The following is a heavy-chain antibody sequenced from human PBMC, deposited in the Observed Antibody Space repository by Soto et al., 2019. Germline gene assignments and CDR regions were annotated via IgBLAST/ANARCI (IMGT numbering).Heavy chain of an antibody. V-gene: IGHV3-33*01. Sequence: GGSMRLSCAASGFTFSSYGMHWVRQAPGKGLEWVAVIWYDGSNKYYADSVKGRFTISRDNSKNTLYLQMNSLRAEDTAVYYCARGVITQWLVRYYYYGMDVWGQGTTVTVSS. CDR3: ARGVITQWLVRYYYYGMDV. CDR1: GFTFSSYG. J-gene: IGHJ6*02. CDR2: IWYDGSNK. D-gene: IGHD6-19*01.